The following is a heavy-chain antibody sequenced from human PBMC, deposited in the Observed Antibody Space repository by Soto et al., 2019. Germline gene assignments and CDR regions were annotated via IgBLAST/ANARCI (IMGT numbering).Heavy chain of an antibody. J-gene: IGHJ3*02. CDR2: ISSSSSYI. CDR3: ASIQLGYDAFDI. Sequence: EVQLVESGGGLVKPGGSLRLSCAASGFTFSSYSMNWVRQAPGHGLEWVSSISSSSSYIYYADSVKGRFTISRDNAKNALYLQMNSLRAEDTAVYYCASIQLGYDAFDIWGQRTMVTVSS. CDR1: GFTFSSYS. D-gene: IGHD6-6*01. V-gene: IGHV3-21*01.